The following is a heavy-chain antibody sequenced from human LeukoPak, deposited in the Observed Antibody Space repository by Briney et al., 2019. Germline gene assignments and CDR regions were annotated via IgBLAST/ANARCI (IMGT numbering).Heavy chain of an antibody. V-gene: IGHV3-23*01. CDR3: ARRAGAYSHPYDY. CDR1: GFTFSRHG. Sequence: PGGSLRLSCVASGFTFSRHGMNWVRQAPGKGLEWVSGISPSGDIKYYVDSVKGRFTVSRDNSKNTLYLQINSLRAEDTAVYYCARRAGAYSHPYDYWGQGTLVTVSS. J-gene: IGHJ4*02. CDR2: ISPSGDIK. D-gene: IGHD4/OR15-4a*01.